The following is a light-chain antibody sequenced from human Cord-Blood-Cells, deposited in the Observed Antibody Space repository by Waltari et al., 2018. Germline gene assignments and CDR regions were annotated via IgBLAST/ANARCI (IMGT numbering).Light chain of an antibody. CDR1: SSDVGGYKY. CDR3: SSYTSSSTLYVV. CDR2: DVS. V-gene: IGLV2-14*01. J-gene: IGLJ2*01. Sequence: QSALTQPASVSGSPGQSITNSCTGTSSDVGGYKYVSGHQQHPGKAPKLMISDVSNWPSGVSNRFSGSKSGNTASLTISGLQAEDEADYYCSSYTSSSTLYVVFGGGTKLTVL.